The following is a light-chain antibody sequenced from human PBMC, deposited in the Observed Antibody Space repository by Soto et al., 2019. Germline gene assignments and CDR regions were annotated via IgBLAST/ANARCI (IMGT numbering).Light chain of an antibody. CDR2: STS. CDR3: AAWDDRLDVDV. Sequence: QSVLTQQPSASGTPGQIVAISCSGSSSNIGSNTVTWYQQLPGTAPKLLVYSTSQRSSGVPGRFSGSKSGASASLSISGLQSEDVADYYCAAWDDRLDVDVFGTGTKVTVL. J-gene: IGLJ1*01. V-gene: IGLV1-44*01. CDR1: SSNIGSNT.